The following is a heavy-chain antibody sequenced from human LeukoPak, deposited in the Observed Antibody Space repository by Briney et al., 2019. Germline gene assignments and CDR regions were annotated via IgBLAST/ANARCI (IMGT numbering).Heavy chain of an antibody. CDR1: GFTFSSYS. V-gene: IGHV3-21*01. CDR3: ARLTLYYYDSTYYFDY. J-gene: IGHJ4*02. CDR2: ISSSGSSI. D-gene: IGHD3-22*01. Sequence: GGSLRLSCAASGFTFSSYSVNWVRQAPGKGLEWVSSISSSGSSIYYADSVKGRFTISRDNSLYLQMNSLRAEDTAVYYCARLTLYYYDSTYYFDYWGQGTLVTVSS.